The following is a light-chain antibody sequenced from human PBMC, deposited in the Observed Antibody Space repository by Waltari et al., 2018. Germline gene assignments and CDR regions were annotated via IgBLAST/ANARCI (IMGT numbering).Light chain of an antibody. CDR1: SSNIGSNS. CDR2: ASD. J-gene: IGLJ1*01. V-gene: IGLV1-47*01. Sequence: QSVLTQSSPTSGTPGQRVSISCSGTSSNIGSNSVYWYQHLPGAAPKLLIYASDQRPSGVPERFSGSKSGTSASLAISGLRSEDEADYYCATWDDSLGGFYVFGTGTKVTVL. CDR3: ATWDDSLGGFYV.